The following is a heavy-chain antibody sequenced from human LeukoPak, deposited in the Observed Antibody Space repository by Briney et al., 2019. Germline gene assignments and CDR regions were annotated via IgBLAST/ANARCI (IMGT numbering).Heavy chain of an antibody. J-gene: IGHJ4*02. V-gene: IGHV6-1*01. Sequence: SQTLSLTCAISGDSVSSNSAAWNWIRQSPSRGLEWLGRTYYRSKWYNDYAVSVKSRITINPDTSKDQFSLQLNSVTLEDTAVYYCARKGGVTTPFDYWGQGTLVTVSS. D-gene: IGHD4-17*01. CDR3: ARKGGVTTPFDY. CDR2: TYYRSKWYN. CDR1: GDSVSSNSAA.